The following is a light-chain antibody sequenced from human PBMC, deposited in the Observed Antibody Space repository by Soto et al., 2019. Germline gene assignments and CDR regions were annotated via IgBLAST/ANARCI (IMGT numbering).Light chain of an antibody. J-gene: IGKJ1*01. V-gene: IGKV1-5*03. Sequence: DIQMIQSPSTLSASVGDRVTITCRASQSISSWLAWYQQRPGKAPELLIYQASGLEVGLPSRFSGSGSGTEFPLTSSSLQPDDCATYYCQQYNTYPWTFGQGTKVEIK. CDR1: QSISSW. CDR2: QAS. CDR3: QQYNTYPWT.